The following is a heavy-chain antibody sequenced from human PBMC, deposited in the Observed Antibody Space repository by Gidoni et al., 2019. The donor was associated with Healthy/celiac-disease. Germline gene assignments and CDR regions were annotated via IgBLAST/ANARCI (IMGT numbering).Heavy chain of an antibody. D-gene: IGHD3-3*01. CDR3: ARRGELRFLEWLPSGDTLGIAFDI. V-gene: IGHV5-51*01. Sequence: EVQLVQSGAEVKKPGESLKISCKVSGYSFTSYWIGWVLQMPGKGREWMGIIYPGDSCTRYSPSFQGQVTISADKSISTAYLQWSSLKASDTAMYYCARRGELRFLEWLPSGDTLGIAFDIWGQGTMVTVSS. CDR1: GYSFTSYW. CDR2: IYPGDSCT. J-gene: IGHJ3*02.